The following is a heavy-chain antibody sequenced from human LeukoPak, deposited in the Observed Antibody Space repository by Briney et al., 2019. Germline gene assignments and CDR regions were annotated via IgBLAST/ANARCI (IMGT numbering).Heavy chain of an antibody. CDR2: IRYDGSNK. CDR1: GFTFSSYG. CDR3: AKDRWGRGDCCLFDY. V-gene: IGHV3-30*02. D-gene: IGHD2-21*02. J-gene: IGHJ4*02. Sequence: GGSLRLSCAASGFTFSSYGMHWVRQAPGKGLEWVAFIRYDGSNKYYADSVKGRFTISRDNSKNTLYLQMNSLRAEDTAVYYCAKDRWGRGDCCLFDYWGQGTLVTVSS.